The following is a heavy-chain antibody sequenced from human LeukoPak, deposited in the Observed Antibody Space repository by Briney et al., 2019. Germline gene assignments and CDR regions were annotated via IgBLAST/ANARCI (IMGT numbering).Heavy chain of an antibody. D-gene: IGHD1-26*01. Sequence: GGSLRLSCAASGFTFSSFEMNWVRQAPGKGLEWVSYITSSASTIYYAQSVKGRFTISRDNAKNSLFLQMNSLRAEDTAVYYCARKVLSGSRYFDYWGQGALVTVSS. CDR3: ARKVLSGSRYFDY. V-gene: IGHV3-48*03. J-gene: IGHJ4*02. CDR2: ITSSASTI. CDR1: GFTFSSFE.